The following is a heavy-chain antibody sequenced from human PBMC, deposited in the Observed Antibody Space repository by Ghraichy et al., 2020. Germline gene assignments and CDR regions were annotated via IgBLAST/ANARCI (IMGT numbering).Heavy chain of an antibody. CDR3: AREVTATIDK. V-gene: IGHV3-7*01. Sequence: GGSLRLSCAASRFSFGNYWMTWVRQAPGKGLEWVANIKQDGRAKYYVGSVKGRFTISRDNANTSLYLEMNSLRAEDTAVYYCAREVTATIDKWGPGSLFTVSS. CDR1: RFSFGNYW. CDR2: IKQDGRAK. J-gene: IGHJ4*02. D-gene: IGHD5-18*01.